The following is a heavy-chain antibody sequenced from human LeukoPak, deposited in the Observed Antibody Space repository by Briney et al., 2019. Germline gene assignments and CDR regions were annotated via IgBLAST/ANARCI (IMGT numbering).Heavy chain of an antibody. CDR2: MNPNNGNT. D-gene: IGHD3-9*01. CDR1: GYTFTNYD. J-gene: IGHJ4*02. CDR3: AREVAGYDILTGYLGLYFDY. V-gene: IGHV1-8*03. Sequence: GASVKVSCKASGYTFTNYDINWVRQATGQGLEWMVWMNPNNGNTGFAQKFQGRVTVTSDTSISTAYMELNSLRSGDTAVYYCAREVAGYDILTGYLGLYFDYWGQGTLVTVSS.